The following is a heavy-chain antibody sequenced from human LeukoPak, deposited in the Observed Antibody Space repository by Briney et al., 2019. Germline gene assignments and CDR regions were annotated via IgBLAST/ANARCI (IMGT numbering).Heavy chain of an antibody. J-gene: IGHJ4*02. CDR2: INPNSGGT. D-gene: IGHD3-22*01. Sequence: ASVKVSCKASGYTFSDYYMHWVRQAPGQGLEWMGWINPNSGGTNYAQKFQGRVTMTRDTSISTAYMELSRLRSDDTAVYYCARDGDPYYYDSSGYLHPLRYWGQGTLVTVSS. V-gene: IGHV1-2*02. CDR3: ARDGDPYYYDSSGYLHPLRY. CDR1: GYTFSDYY.